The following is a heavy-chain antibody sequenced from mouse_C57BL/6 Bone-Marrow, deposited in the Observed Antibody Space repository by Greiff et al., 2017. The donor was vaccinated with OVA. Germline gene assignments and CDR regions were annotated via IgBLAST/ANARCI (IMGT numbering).Heavy chain of an antibody. CDR3: ARWRIYYGSSYPFAY. CDR1: GYAFTNYL. Sequence: QVQLQQSGAELVRPGTSVKVSCKASGYAFTNYLIEWVKQRPGQGLEWIGVINPGSGGTKYNEKFKGKATLTADKSSSTAYMQLSSLTSEDSAVYCCARWRIYYGSSYPFAYWGKGTLVTVSA. V-gene: IGHV1-54*01. CDR2: INPGSGGT. J-gene: IGHJ3*01. D-gene: IGHD1-1*01.